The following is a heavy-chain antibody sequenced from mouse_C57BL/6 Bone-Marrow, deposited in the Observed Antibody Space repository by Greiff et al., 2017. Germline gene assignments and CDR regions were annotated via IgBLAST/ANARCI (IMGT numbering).Heavy chain of an antibody. V-gene: IGHV2-6-1*01. J-gene: IGHJ1*03. D-gene: IGHD1-1*01. CDR2: IWSDGST. CDR3: ARQARGSSYRGWYFDV. Sequence: VQVVESGPGLVAPSQSLSITCTVSGFSLTSYGVHWVRQPPGKGLEWLVVIWSDGSTTYNSALKSRLSISKDNSKSQVFLKMNSLQTDDTAMYYCARQARGSSYRGWYFDVWGTGTTVTVSS. CDR1: GFSLTSYG.